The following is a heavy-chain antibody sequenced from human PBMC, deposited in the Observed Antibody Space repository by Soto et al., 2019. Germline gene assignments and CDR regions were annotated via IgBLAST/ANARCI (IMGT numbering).Heavy chain of an antibody. CDR2: INPNNGVT. V-gene: IGHV1-2*02. J-gene: IGHJ6*02. CDR1: GYTFIGFY. CDR3: ARGPRYGMHV. Sequence: QVPLVQSGAEVKKPGASVKVSCKASGYTFIGFYMHWVRQAPGQGLEWMGFINPNNGVTKYAQKFQGRVTMTRDTSISTAYMAVSRLRSDDTAVYYCARGPRYGMHVWGQGTPVIVS.